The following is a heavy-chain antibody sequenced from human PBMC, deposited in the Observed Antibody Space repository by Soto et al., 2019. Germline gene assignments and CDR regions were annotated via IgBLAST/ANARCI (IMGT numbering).Heavy chain of an antibody. D-gene: IGHD1-7*01. CDR1: GGSFTSNNW. J-gene: IGHJ4*02. CDR2: IYRTGST. CDR3: ASRDPGTSVDY. Sequence: SETLSLTCAVSGGSFTSNNWWPWVRQPPGQGLEWIGEIYRTGSTNYNPSLKSRVTISLDKSENQFSLKVTSLTAADTAVYYCASRDPGTSVDYWGQGTLVTVSS. V-gene: IGHV4-4*02.